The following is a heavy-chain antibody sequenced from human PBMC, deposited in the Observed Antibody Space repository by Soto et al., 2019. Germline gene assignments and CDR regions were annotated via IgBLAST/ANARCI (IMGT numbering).Heavy chain of an antibody. CDR1: GGTSGGFG. D-gene: IGHD6-13*01. CDR2: IYYSGST. CDR3: ARRYGSSFDY. V-gene: IGHV4-59*08. Sequence: SELQRLPCTVAGGTSGGFGWSWVRQPPGKGLEWIGYIYYSGSTNYNPSLKSRVTISVDTSKNQFSLKLSSVTAADTAVYYCARRYGSSFDYWGQGTLVTVSS. J-gene: IGHJ4*02.